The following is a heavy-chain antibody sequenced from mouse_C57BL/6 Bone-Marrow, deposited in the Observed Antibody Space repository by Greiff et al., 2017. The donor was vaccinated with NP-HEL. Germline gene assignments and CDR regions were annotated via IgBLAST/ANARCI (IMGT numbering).Heavy chain of an antibody. V-gene: IGHV5-17*01. CDR1: GFTFSDYG. J-gene: IGHJ3*01. CDR3: ARGPYYYGSSYPSWFAY. Sequence: EVQRVESGGGLVKPGGSLKLSCAASGFTFSDYGMHWVRQAPEKGLEWVAYISSGSSTIYYADTVKGRFTISRDNAKNTLFLQMTSLRSEDTAMYYCARGPYYYGSSYPSWFAYWGQGTLVTVSA. CDR2: ISSGSSTI. D-gene: IGHD1-1*01.